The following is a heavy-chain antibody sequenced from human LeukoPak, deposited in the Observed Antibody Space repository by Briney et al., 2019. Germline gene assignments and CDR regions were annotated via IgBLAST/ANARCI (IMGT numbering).Heavy chain of an antibody. J-gene: IGHJ4*02. CDR1: GFTFSSYA. CDR2: ISGSGGST. D-gene: IGHD1-7*01. V-gene: IGHV3-23*01. Sequence: GGSLRLSCAASGFTFSSYAMSWVRQAPGKGLEWVSAISGSGGSTYYADSVKGRFTVSRDNSKNTLYLQMSSLRAEDTAVYYCAKDERNWNYNLASQTYDXXQGXLVTVSS. CDR3: AKDERNWNYNLASQTYD.